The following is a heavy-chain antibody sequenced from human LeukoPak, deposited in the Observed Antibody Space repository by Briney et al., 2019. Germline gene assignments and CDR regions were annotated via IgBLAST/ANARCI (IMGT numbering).Heavy chain of an antibody. CDR3: ARGRGFWSGYYWGYYFDY. J-gene: IGHJ4*02. Sequence: GGSLRLSCAASGFTFSSYGMHWVRQAPGKGLEWVAVIWYDGSNKYYADSVKGRFTISRDNSKNTLYLQMNSLRAEDTAVYYCARGRGFWSGYYWGYYFDYWGQGTLVTVSS. D-gene: IGHD3-3*01. V-gene: IGHV3-33*01. CDR2: IWYDGSNK. CDR1: GFTFSSYG.